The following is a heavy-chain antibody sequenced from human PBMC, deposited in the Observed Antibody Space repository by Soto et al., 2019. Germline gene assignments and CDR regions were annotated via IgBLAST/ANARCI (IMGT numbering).Heavy chain of an antibody. J-gene: IGHJ4*02. Sequence: GGSLRLSCAASGFTFSSYAMSWVRQAPGKGLEWVSAISGSGGSTYYADSVKGRFTISRDNSKNTLYLQMNSLRAEDTAVYYCAKSHVWGSYRHIIGDYFDYWGQGTLVTVSS. CDR1: GFTFSSYA. CDR3: AKSHVWGSYRHIIGDYFDY. CDR2: ISGSGGST. D-gene: IGHD3-16*02. V-gene: IGHV3-23*01.